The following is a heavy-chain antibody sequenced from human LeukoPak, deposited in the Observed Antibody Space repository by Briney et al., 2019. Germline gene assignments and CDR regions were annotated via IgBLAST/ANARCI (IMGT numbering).Heavy chain of an antibody. CDR3: ARAPRHLHGAFDI. V-gene: IGHV1-69*01. D-gene: IGHD5-24*01. CDR1: GGTFSSFG. J-gene: IGHJ3*02. CDR2: IIPIFGTA. Sequence: GSSVTVSCKASGGTFSSFGSGWVRQAPAHGGAWVGGIIPIFGTAKDAQRLHGRVTITADESTSTAYMELGSLRSEDTAVYYCARAPRHLHGAFDIWGQGTMVTVSS.